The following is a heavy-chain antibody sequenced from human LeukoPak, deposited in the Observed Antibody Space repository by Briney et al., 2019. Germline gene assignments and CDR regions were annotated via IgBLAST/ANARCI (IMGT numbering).Heavy chain of an antibody. CDR3: ATHGHIVAAFDI. J-gene: IGHJ3*02. V-gene: IGHV4-4*07. CDR1: GGSISSYY. D-gene: IGHD5-12*01. Sequence: SETLSLTCTVSGGSISSYYWSWIRQPAGKGLEWIGRIYTSGSTNYNPSLKSRVTMSVDTSKNQFSLKLSSVTAADTAVYYCATHGHIVAAFDIWGQGTMVTVSS. CDR2: IYTSGST.